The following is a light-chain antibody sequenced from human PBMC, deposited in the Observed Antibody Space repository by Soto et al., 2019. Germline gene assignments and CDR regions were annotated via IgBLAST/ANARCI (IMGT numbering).Light chain of an antibody. CDR2: GAS. Sequence: EILWTQSRATLSVSPGERATLSCRASQSVSSYLAWYQQKPGQATRLLIYGASSRATGIPDRFSGSGSGTDLTLTISRLEPEDFAVYSYQQYGRPFGPGPQVDIK. V-gene: IGKV3-20*01. CDR1: QSVSSY. J-gene: IGKJ3*01. CDR3: QQYGRP.